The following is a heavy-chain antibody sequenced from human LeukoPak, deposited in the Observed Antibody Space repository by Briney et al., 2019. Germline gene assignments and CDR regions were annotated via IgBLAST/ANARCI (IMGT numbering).Heavy chain of an antibody. CDR3: ARGRYCSSTSCYIRWFDP. Sequence: SETLSLTCAVYGGSFSGYYWSWIRQPPGKGREWIGEINHSGSTNYNPSLKSRVTISVDTSKNQFSLKLSSVTAADTAVYYCARGRYCSSTSCYIRWFDPWGQGTLVTVSS. J-gene: IGHJ5*02. CDR1: GGSFSGYY. CDR2: INHSGST. D-gene: IGHD2-2*02. V-gene: IGHV4-34*01.